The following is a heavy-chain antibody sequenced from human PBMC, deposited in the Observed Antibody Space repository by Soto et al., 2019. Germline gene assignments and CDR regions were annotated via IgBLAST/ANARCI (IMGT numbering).Heavy chain of an antibody. D-gene: IGHD2-8*01. V-gene: IGHV3-7*01. Sequence: GGSLRLSCAASGFTFSSYWMSWVRQAPGKGLEWVANIKQDGSENYYVASVKGRFTISRDNAKNSLYLQMNSLRAEDTAVYYCARVHCTNGVCYYFDYWGQGTLVTVSS. CDR3: ARVHCTNGVCYYFDY. CDR2: IKQDGSEN. CDR1: GFTFSSYW. J-gene: IGHJ4*02.